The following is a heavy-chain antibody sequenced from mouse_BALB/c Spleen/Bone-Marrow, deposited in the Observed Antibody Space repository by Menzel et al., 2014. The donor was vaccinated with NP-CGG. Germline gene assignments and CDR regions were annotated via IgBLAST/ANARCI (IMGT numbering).Heavy chain of an antibody. CDR1: GFTFTDYY. V-gene: IGHV7-3*02. D-gene: IGHD1-1*01. Sequence: EVMLVESGGGLVQPGGSLRLSCATSGFTFTDYYMSWVRQPPGKALEWLGFIRNKPNGYTTEYSASVKGRFTISRDNSQSILYLQMNTLRVEDSGTYYCTRDMGLLRFDYWGQGTTLTVSS. CDR2: IRNKPNGYTT. J-gene: IGHJ2*01. CDR3: TRDMGLLRFDY.